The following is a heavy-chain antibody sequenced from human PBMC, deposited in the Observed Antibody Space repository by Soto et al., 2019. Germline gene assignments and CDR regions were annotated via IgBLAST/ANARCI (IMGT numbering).Heavy chain of an antibody. CDR3: ARDRLRGYDSSGFYS. V-gene: IGHV1-18*01. CDR1: GYSFSSYG. J-gene: IGHJ4*02. CDR2: INTYNGNR. D-gene: IGHD3-22*01. Sequence: QVQLVQSGAELRKPGASVKVSCKASGYSFSSYGINWVRQAPGQGLEWMGWINTYNGNRNYAQKFEDRVTMTTATSTNTVYMELRSPKSIDTAIYYCARDRLRGYDSSGFYSWGQGTLVTVSS.